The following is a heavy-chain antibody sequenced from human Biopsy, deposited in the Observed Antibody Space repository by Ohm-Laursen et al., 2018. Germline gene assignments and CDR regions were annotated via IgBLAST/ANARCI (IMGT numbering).Heavy chain of an antibody. CDR1: GYTFAGYY. V-gene: IGHV1-2*02. CDR3: ARVPDYPAIDGYYGLDL. Sequence: ASVKVSRKVSGYTFAGYYLHWVRHAPGHGLEWMGWINLNSGNANYAQSFQGRLTVTRDTSISTAYMELTSLTFDDTTIYYCARVPDYPAIDGYYGLDLWGQGTTVIVSS. CDR2: INLNSGNA. J-gene: IGHJ6*02. D-gene: IGHD3-9*01.